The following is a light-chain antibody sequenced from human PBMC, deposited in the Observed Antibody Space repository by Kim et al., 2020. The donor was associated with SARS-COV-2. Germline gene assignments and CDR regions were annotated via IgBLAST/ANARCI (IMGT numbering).Light chain of an antibody. CDR1: NIGSKN. V-gene: IGLV3-9*01. Sequence: VSVALGQTARITCGGNNIGSKNVHWYQQKPGQAPVVVIYRDTNRPSGIPERFSGSNSGSTATLTISRAQAGDEADYYCQVWDSSVVFGGGTQLTVL. J-gene: IGLJ2*01. CDR2: RDT. CDR3: QVWDSSVV.